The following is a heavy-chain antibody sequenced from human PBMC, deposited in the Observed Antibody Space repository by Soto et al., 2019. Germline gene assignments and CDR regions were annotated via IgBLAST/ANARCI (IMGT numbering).Heavy chain of an antibody. CDR1: GGSVSSGSYY. CDR2: IYYSGST. D-gene: IGHD2-15*01. CDR3: ARQPGYCTGSSCYALPSAVDY. J-gene: IGHJ4*02. Sequence: QVQLQESGPGLVKPSETLSLTCTVSGGSVSSGSYYWSWIRQPPGKGLEWIGYIYYSGSTNCNHSLQSRVTISVDTSKTQFSLKLSSVTAADTAVYYCARQPGYCTGSSCYALPSAVDYWGQGTLVTVSS. V-gene: IGHV4-61*01.